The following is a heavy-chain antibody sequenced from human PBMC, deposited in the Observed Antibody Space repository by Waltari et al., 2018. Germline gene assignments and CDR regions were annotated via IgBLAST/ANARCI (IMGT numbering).Heavy chain of an antibody. Sequence: EVQLVESGGGLVQPGGSLRLSCAASGFTFSSYWMSWVRQAPGKGLEWVANIKQDGSEKYYVDSVKGRFTISRDNAKNSLYLQMNSLRAEDTAVYYCARRTIVVVYDAFDIWGQGTMVTVSS. V-gene: IGHV3-7*03. CDR1: GFTFSSYW. D-gene: IGHD3-22*01. J-gene: IGHJ3*02. CDR3: ARRTIVVVYDAFDI. CDR2: IKQDGSEK.